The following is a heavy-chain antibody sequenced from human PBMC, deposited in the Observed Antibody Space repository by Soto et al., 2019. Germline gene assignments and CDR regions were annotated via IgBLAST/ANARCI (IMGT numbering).Heavy chain of an antibody. CDR3: ARRALVADYDFWSGTYYYHGMDV. CDR2: ITSSGSTT. J-gene: IGHJ6*02. CDR1: GFTFSSYE. Sequence: GGSLRLSCAASGFTFSSYEMNWVRQAPGKGLEWVSYITSSGSTTYYADSVQGRFTISRDSAKNSLYVQMNSLRAEDTAVYYCARRALVADYDFWSGTYYYHGMDVWGQGTTVTVSS. D-gene: IGHD3-3*01. V-gene: IGHV3-48*03.